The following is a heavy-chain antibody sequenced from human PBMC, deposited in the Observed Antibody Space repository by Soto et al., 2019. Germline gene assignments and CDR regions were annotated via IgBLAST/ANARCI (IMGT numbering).Heavy chain of an antibody. J-gene: IGHJ3*02. Sequence: PGGSLRLSCVGSGFTFSTYSVNWVRQTPGKGLEWVSSISSRSNIYYADSVKGRFTISRDNAKNSVSLQMNSLRAEDTAVYYCARGAELFGAFDIWGQGTMVTVSS. CDR1: GFTFSTYS. V-gene: IGHV3-21*01. CDR3: ARGAELFGAFDI. CDR2: ISSRSNI. D-gene: IGHD3-3*01.